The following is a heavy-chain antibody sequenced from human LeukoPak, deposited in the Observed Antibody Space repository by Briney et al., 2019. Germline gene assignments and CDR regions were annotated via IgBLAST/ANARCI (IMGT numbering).Heavy chain of an antibody. CDR3: AREGTRKEIAAAVNGCFDP. Sequence: SETLSLTCTVSGGSISSYYWSWIRQPPGKGLEWIGYIYYSGSTNYNPSLKSRVTISVDTSKKQFSLKLSSVTAADTAVYYCAREGTRKEIAAAVNGCFDPWGQGTLVTVSS. CDR2: IYYSGST. V-gene: IGHV4-59*12. CDR1: GGSISSYY. D-gene: IGHD6-13*01. J-gene: IGHJ5*02.